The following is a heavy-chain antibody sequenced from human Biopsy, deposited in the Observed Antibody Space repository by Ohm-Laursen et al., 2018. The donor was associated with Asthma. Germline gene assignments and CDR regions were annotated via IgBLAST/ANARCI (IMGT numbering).Heavy chain of an antibody. Sequence: TLSLTCCLPSGSGGYMRSGNYYWGWTRQPPGKGLEWIGSIYYSGTTYYNPSLESRVTVSADTSKNQFSLKLTSVTAADTAVYYCVRGSSSWHHGPFHYYYGLDVWGQGTTATVSS. V-gene: IGHV4-39*01. CDR1: GGYMRSGNYY. D-gene: IGHD6-13*01. J-gene: IGHJ6*02. CDR3: VRGSSSWHHGPFHYYYGLDV. CDR2: IYYSGTT.